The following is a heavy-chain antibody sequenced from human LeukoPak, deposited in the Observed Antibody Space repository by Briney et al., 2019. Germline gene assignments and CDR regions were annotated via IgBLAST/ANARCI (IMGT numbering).Heavy chain of an antibody. CDR2: INPNSGGT. J-gene: IGHJ4*02. Sequence: ASVKVSCKASGYTFTGYYMHWVRQAPGQGLEWMGWINPNSGGTNYAQKFQGRVTMSRDTSISTAYMELSSLRSEDTAVYYCARDAATWHSSSSDYWGQGTLVTVSS. V-gene: IGHV1-2*02. CDR3: ARDAATWHSSSSDY. D-gene: IGHD6-13*01. CDR1: GYTFTGYY.